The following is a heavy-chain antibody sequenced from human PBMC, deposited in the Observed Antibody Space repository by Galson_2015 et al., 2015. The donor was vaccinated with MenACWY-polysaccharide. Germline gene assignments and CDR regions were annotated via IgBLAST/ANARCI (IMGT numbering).Heavy chain of an antibody. D-gene: IGHD1-26*01. CDR2: ISTAGVTV. Sequence: SLRLSCAAFGFTFSNYQMNWVRQAPGKGLEWISYISTAGVTVYYADSVRGRFTISRDNAKNSLYLQMNSLRAEDTAVYFCARDRGSYDALDMWGQGTMVAVSS. CDR3: ARDRGSYDALDM. J-gene: IGHJ3*02. CDR1: GFTFSNYQ. V-gene: IGHV3-48*03.